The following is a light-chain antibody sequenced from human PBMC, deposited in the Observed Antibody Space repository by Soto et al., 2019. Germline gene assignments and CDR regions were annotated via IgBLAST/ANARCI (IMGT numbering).Light chain of an antibody. CDR3: CSYAGSFTYVV. V-gene: IGLV2-11*01. CDR1: SSDIGAYNY. Sequence: QSVLTQPRSVSGSPGQSITISCTGTSSDIGAYNYVSWYLQHPGKAPKLIIYDVSKRPSGVPDRFSGSKSDNTASLTISGLQAEDEGDYFCCSYAGSFTYVVFGGGTKLTVL. CDR2: DVS. J-gene: IGLJ2*01.